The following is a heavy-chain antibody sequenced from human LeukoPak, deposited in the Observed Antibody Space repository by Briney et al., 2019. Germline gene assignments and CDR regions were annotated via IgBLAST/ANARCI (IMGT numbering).Heavy chain of an antibody. V-gene: IGHV3-7*01. CDR3: ARDRRWEAAGTYWFDP. CDR2: IKQDGSEK. CDR1: GFTFSSYW. J-gene: IGHJ5*02. Sequence: GGSLRLSCAASGFTFSSYWMSWVRQAPGKGLEWVANIKQDGSEKYYVDSVKGRFTIARDNAKNALYLKMNSLRAEDTAVYYCARDRRWEAAGTYWFDPWGQGTLVTVSS. D-gene: IGHD6-13*01.